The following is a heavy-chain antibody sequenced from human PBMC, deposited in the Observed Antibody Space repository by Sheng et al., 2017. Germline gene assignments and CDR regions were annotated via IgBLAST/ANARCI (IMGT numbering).Heavy chain of an antibody. CDR3: VRNIEKMVFGVVISD. V-gene: IGHV1-8*01. Sequence: QVQLVQSGAEVKKPGASVKVSCKASGYTFTNYDINWVRQATGQGLEWMGWMNPSSGNTGYAQKFQGRVTITRNISISTSYMELTSLTSEDTAVYYCVRNIEKMVFGVVISDWGQGTLVTVSS. D-gene: IGHD3-3*01. J-gene: IGHJ4*02. CDR2: MNPSSGNT. CDR1: GYTFTNYD.